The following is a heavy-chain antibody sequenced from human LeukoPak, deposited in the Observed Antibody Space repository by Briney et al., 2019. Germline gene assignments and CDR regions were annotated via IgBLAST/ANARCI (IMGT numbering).Heavy chain of an antibody. CDR3: ARDWRLFDY. Sequence: ASVRVSCKASGYTFTNYHMHWVRQAPGQGLEWVGWINTKTGNPTYAQGFTGRFVFSLDTSVSTAYLQISSLKAEDTAVYYCARDWRLFDYWGQGTLVTVSS. CDR1: GYTFTNYH. CDR2: INTKTGNP. J-gene: IGHJ4*02. V-gene: IGHV7-4-1*02.